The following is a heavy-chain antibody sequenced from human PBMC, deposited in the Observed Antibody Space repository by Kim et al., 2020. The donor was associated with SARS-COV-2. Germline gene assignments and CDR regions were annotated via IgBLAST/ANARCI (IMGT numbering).Heavy chain of an antibody. CDR2: ST. J-gene: IGHJ4*02. Sequence: STNYNPSLKSRVTITVDTSKNQFSLKLSSVTAADTAVYYCAVEMATIMNWGQGTLVTVS. V-gene: IGHV4-59*01. D-gene: IGHD5-12*01. CDR3: AVEMATIMN.